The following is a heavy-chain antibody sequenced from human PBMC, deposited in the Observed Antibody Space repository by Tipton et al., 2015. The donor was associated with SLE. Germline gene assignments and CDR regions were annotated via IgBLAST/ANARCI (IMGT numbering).Heavy chain of an antibody. Sequence: LRLSCTVSGASVSSGGYSWIWIRQHTGKGLDLIGHISDTGSTYYNPSLKSRVIISLDMSKNQFYLRLTSVTAADTAVYYCARSRYYDPPGVWGKGTTVIVSS. CDR1: GASVSSGGYS. CDR2: ISDTGST. CDR3: ARSRYYDPPGV. D-gene: IGHD3-22*01. V-gene: IGHV4-31*02. J-gene: IGHJ6*03.